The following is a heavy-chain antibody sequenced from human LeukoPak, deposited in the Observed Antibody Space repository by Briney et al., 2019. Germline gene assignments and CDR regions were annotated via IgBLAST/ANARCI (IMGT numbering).Heavy chain of an antibody. CDR1: GFTFSNYG. V-gene: IGHV3-23*01. J-gene: IGHJ5*02. CDR2: ISGSGGST. CDR3: AKFSRCSGGSCYSGFDP. D-gene: IGHD2-15*01. Sequence: PGGSLRLSCAASGFTFSNYGMSWVRQAPGKGLEWVSGISGSGGSTYYADSVKGRFTISRDNSKNTLYLQMNSLRAEDTAVYYCAKFSRCSGGSCYSGFDPWGQGTLVTVSS.